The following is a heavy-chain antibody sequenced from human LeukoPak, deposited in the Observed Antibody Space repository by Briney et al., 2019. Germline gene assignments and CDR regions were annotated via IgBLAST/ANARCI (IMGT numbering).Heavy chain of an antibody. J-gene: IGHJ4*02. CDR3: AREVRRVRGVFDY. Sequence: SETLSLTCTVSGGSISSSSYYWGCIRQPPGKGLEWIGSIYYSGSTYYNPSLKSRVTISVDTYKNQFSLKLSSVTAADTAVYYCAREVRRVRGVFDYWGQGTLVTVSS. CDR2: IYYSGST. D-gene: IGHD3-10*01. CDR1: GGSISSSSYY. V-gene: IGHV4-39*07.